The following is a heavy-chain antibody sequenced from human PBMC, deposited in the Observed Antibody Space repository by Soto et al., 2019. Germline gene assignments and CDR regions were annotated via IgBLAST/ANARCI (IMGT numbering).Heavy chain of an antibody. V-gene: IGHV4-30-4*01. Sequence: SETLSLTCTVSGGSISSGDYYWSWIRQPPGKGLEWIGYISYSGSTYYNPSLKSRVTISVDTSKNQFSLKLSSVTAADTAVYYCARLVISIVVWFDPWGQGTLVTVSS. CDR3: ARLVISIVVWFDP. CDR1: GGSISSGDYY. J-gene: IGHJ5*02. D-gene: IGHD1-26*01. CDR2: ISYSGST.